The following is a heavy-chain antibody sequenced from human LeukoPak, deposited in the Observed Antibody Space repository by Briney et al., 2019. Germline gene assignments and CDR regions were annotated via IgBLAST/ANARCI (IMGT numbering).Heavy chain of an antibody. CDR2: IETKTDGLTT. Sequence: GGSLRLPCAASGFTFNDAWMTWVRQAPGKGLEWVGRIETKTDGLTTDYGAPVKGRFTISRDDSKNTLYLQMNSLKTEDTAVYYCTSQYNWKDAVDFWGQGTLVTVSS. D-gene: IGHD1-1*01. CDR3: TSQYNWKDAVDF. CDR1: GFTFNDAW. V-gene: IGHV3-15*04. J-gene: IGHJ4*02.